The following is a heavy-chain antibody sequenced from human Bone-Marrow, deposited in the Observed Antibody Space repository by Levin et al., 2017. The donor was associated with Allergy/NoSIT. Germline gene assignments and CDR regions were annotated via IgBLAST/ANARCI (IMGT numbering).Heavy chain of an antibody. CDR1: GFSFTKVW. J-gene: IGHJ4*02. V-gene: IGHV3-15*01. D-gene: IGHD2-21*01. Sequence: PGESLTISCAASGFSFTKVWMTWVRQAPGKGLEWVGRIKSETDGGTIDYAAPVKGRFTISRDDSRSTLYLQMNSLKTEDTAVYYCTTEVWARSIRDDYWGQGTLVTVSS. CDR2: IKSETDGGTI. CDR3: TTEVWARSIRDDY.